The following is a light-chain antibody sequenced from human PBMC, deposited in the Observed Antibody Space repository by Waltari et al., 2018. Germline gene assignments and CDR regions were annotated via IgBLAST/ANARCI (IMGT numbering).Light chain of an antibody. CDR3: SSYTSSNTLV. CDR2: DVS. Sequence: QSALTQPASVSGSPGESITISCTGTSSDVGGYNCVSCYQQHPGKAPKLMIYDVSNRPSGVSNRFSGSKSGNTASLTISGLQAEDEADYYCSSYTSSNTLVFGTGTKVTAL. CDR1: SSDVGGYNC. V-gene: IGLV2-14*03. J-gene: IGLJ1*01.